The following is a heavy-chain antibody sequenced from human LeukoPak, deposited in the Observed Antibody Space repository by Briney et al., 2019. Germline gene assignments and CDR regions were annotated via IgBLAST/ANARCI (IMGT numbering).Heavy chain of an antibody. J-gene: IGHJ6*03. CDR1: GGSISSYY. CDR3: ARGKWDLLVPYYYYYFLDV. CDR2: IYYSENT. Sequence: SETLSLTCTVSGGSISSYYWSWIRQPPGKGLEWIGYIYYSENTNYNPSLKSRVTMSVDTSENQFSLKLTSVTAADTAVYYCARGKWDLLVPYYYYYFLDVWGKGTTVTISS. D-gene: IGHD1-26*01. V-gene: IGHV4-59*01.